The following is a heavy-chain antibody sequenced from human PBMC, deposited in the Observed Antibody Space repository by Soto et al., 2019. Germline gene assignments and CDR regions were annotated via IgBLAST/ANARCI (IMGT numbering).Heavy chain of an antibody. D-gene: IGHD1-26*01. J-gene: IGHJ4*02. V-gene: IGHV1-69*01. CDR3: ARAPRGSYFFDY. Sequence: QVQLVQSGPEGKKLGSWVKFSCKAPGGTFSSYVIGWERQAPGQGLEWMGGIIPIFGTENYAQKFQGRVTITADESTSTAYMELSSLRSEDTAVYYCARAPRGSYFFDYWGQGTLVTVSS. CDR2: IIPIFGTE. CDR1: GGTFSSYV.